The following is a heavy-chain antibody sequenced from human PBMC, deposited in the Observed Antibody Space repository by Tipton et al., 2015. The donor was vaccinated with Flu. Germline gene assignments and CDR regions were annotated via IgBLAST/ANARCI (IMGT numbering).Heavy chain of an antibody. CDR1: GYTFSSYG. Sequence: QLVQSGAEVKKPGASVKVSRKASGYTFSSYGVSWVRQAPGQGLEWMGWVSGYNDYPKYAQNFQGRVTMTADTSTSTAYMELRSLRSDDTAVYYCARGSGYAGDYWGQGTLVTVSS. CDR2: VSGYNDYP. J-gene: IGHJ4*02. D-gene: IGHD5-12*01. CDR3: ARGSGYAGDY. V-gene: IGHV1-18*01.